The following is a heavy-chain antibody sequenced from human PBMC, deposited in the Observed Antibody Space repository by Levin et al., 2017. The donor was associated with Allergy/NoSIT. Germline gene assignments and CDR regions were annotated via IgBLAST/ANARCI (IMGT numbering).Heavy chain of an antibody. CDR2: IIPIFGTA. Sequence: ASVKVSCKASGGTFSSYAISWVRQAPGQGLEWMGGIIPIFGTANYAQKFQGRVTITADESTSTAYMELSSLRSEDTAVYYCARAPPRKRFGELDWFDPWGQGTLVTVSS. CDR3: ARAPPRKRFGELDWFDP. V-gene: IGHV1-69*13. D-gene: IGHD3-10*01. CDR1: GGTFSSYA. J-gene: IGHJ5*02.